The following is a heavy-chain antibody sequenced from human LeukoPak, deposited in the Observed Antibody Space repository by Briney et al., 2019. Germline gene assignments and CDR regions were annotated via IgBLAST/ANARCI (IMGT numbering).Heavy chain of an antibody. J-gene: IGHJ4*02. Sequence: SETLSLTCAVYGGSFSGYYWSWIRQPPGKGLEWIGEINHSGSTNYNPSPKSRVTISVDTSKNQFSLKLSSVTAADKAVYYCARGRKYQRGYFDYWGQGTLVTVSS. CDR2: INHSGST. CDR1: GGSFSGYY. D-gene: IGHD2-2*01. CDR3: ARGRKYQRGYFDY. V-gene: IGHV4-34*01.